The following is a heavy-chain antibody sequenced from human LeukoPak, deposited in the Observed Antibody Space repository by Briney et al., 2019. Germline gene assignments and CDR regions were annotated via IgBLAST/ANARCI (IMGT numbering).Heavy chain of an antibody. CDR1: GFTFSSYA. D-gene: IGHD3-3*01. CDR2: ISYDGSNK. CDR3: ARDRRYDFWSGYYRYYYYGMDV. Sequence: GRSLRLSCAASGFTFSSYAMHWVRQAPGKGLEWAAVISYDGSNKYYADSVKGRFTISRDNSKNTLYLQMNSLRAEDTAVYYCARDRRYDFWSGYYRYYYYGMDVWGQGTTVTVSS. V-gene: IGHV3-30-3*01. J-gene: IGHJ6*02.